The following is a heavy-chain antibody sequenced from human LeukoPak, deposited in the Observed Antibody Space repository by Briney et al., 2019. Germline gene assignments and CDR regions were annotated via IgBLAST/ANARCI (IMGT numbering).Heavy chain of an antibody. CDR1: GGSISNYY. J-gene: IGHJ5*02. CDR3: ARHYGP. D-gene: IGHD3-16*01. CDR2: IYDSGST. V-gene: IGHV4-59*05. Sequence: PSETLSLTCTVSGGSISNYYWSRIRQPPGKGLEWIGSIYDSGSTYYNPSLKSRVTISVDTSKNQFSLKLNSVTAADTAVYYCARHYGPWGQGTLVTVSS.